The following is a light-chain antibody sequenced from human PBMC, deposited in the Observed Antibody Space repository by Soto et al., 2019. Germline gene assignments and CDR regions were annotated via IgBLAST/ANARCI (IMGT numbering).Light chain of an antibody. CDR1: SSDVGGYNY. Sequence: QALLTQSPSSSGSPGQSVTISCTGTSSDVGGYNYVSWYQQHPGKAPKLMIYEVTKRPSGVPDRFSGSKSGNTASLTVSGLQAEDEADYYCSSYAGSNNFVFGSGTKVTVL. J-gene: IGLJ1*01. CDR2: EVT. CDR3: SSYAGSNNFV. V-gene: IGLV2-8*01.